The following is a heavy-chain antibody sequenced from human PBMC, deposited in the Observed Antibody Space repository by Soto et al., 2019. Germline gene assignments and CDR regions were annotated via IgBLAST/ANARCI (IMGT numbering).Heavy chain of an antibody. J-gene: IGHJ3*02. V-gene: IGHV5-51*01. Sequence: LKISCKGSGYNFANYWIGWVRQMPGKGLEWMGMIFPGDSDTKNSPSLQGQITMSVDKSDSSAYLQWRSLEASDTAMYYCAAGYTTGPDAFDIWGQGTMVTVSS. D-gene: IGHD6-13*01. CDR3: AAGYTTGPDAFDI. CDR1: GYNFANYW. CDR2: IFPGDSDT.